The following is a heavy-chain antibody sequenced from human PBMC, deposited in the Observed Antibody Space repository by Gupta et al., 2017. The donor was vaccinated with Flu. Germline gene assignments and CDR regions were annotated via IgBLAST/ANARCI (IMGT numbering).Heavy chain of an antibody. CDR3: AKGGGVIPAGILDS. J-gene: IGHJ5*01. CDR1: GFTFSNYA. CDR2: LSGSGLSA. D-gene: IGHD2-2*01. V-gene: IGHV3-23*01. Sequence: EVQLLESGGGLVRPGGSLRLSCAASGFTFSNYAMTWVRQAPGKGLEWVSTLSGSGLSAYYADSGKGRFTISRDNSKNTLFLQMNSLRAEDTAVYYCAKGGGVIPAGILDSWGQGTLVTVSS.